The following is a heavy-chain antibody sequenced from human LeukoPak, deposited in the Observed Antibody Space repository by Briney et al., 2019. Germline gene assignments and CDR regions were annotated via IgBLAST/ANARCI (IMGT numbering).Heavy chain of an antibody. CDR3: ARDSSGGSWIDAFDI. CDR2: ISSSGSTI. V-gene: IGHV3-48*03. CDR1: GFTFSSYE. D-gene: IGHD2-15*01. J-gene: IGHJ3*02. Sequence: GGSLRLSCAASGFTFSSYEMNWVRQAPGKGLEWVSYISSSGSTIYYADSVKGRFTISRDNAKNSLYLQMNSLRAEDTAVYYCARDSSGGSWIDAFDIWGQGTMVTVCS.